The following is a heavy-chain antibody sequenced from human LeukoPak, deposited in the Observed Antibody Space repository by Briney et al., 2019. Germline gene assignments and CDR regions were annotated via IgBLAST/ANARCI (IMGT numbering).Heavy chain of an antibody. CDR2: ISKDGGTK. CDR1: GFSFSDYV. Sequence: GGSLRLSCAASGFSFSDYVIHWVRQAPGKGLDWVAVISKDGGTKYYADSVKGRFTISRDNSKNTLYLQMNSLRAEDTAVYYCAKVSRWFAEGDVDYWGQGTLVTVSS. CDR3: AKVSRWFAEGDVDY. D-gene: IGHD3-10*01. J-gene: IGHJ4*02. V-gene: IGHV3-30-3*01.